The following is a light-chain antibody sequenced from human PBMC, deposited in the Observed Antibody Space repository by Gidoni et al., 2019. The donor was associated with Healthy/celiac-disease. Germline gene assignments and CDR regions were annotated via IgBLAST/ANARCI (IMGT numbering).Light chain of an antibody. Sequence: AIRMTQSPSSLSASTVDRVTITCRASQGISSYLAWYQQKPGKAPKLMIYAASTLQSGVPSRFSGSGSGTDFTLTISCLQSEDFATYYCQQYDSYPLTFGQGTRLEIK. CDR1: QGISSY. CDR2: AAS. CDR3: QQYDSYPLT. V-gene: IGKV1-8*01. J-gene: IGKJ5*01.